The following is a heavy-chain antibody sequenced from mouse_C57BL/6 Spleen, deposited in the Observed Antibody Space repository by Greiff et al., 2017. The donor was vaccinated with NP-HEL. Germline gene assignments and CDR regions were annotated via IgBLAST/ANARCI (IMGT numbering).Heavy chain of an antibody. J-gene: IGHJ2*01. CDR3: ARPAQATDLDY. CDR1: GYAFSSSW. V-gene: IGHV1-82*01. D-gene: IGHD3-2*02. CDR2: IYPGDGDT. Sequence: VQLQQSGPELVKPGASVKISCKASGYAFSSSWMNWVKQRPGKGLEWIGRIYPGDGDTNYNGKFKGKATLTADKSSSTAYMQLSSLTSEDSAVYFCARPAQATDLDYWGQGTTLTVSS.